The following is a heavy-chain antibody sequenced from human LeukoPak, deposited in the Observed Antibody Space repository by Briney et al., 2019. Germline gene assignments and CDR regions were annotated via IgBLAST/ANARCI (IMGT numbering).Heavy chain of an antibody. J-gene: IGHJ5*02. Sequence: GGSLRLSCAASGFTFSSYAMSWVRQAPGKGLEWVSAISGSGGGTYYADSVKGRFTISRDNSKNTLYLQMNSLRAEDTAVYYCAADSSGANWFDPWGQGTLVTVSS. V-gene: IGHV3-23*01. CDR3: AADSSGANWFDP. CDR2: ISGSGGGT. D-gene: IGHD3-22*01. CDR1: GFTFSSYA.